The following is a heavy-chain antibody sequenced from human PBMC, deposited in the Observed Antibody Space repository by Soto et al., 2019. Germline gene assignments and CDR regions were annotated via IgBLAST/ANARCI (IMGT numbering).Heavy chain of an antibody. CDR3: AKDTRDGQLLWFGELTPPWGGMDV. J-gene: IGHJ6*02. Sequence: EVQLLESGGGLVQPGGSLRLSCAASGFTFSSYAMSWVRQAPGKGLEWVSAISGSGGSTYYADSVKGRFTISRDNSKNTLYLQMNSLRAEDTAVYYCAKDTRDGQLLWFGELTPPWGGMDVWGQGTTVTVSS. CDR2: ISGSGGST. CDR1: GFTFSSYA. V-gene: IGHV3-23*01. D-gene: IGHD3-10*01.